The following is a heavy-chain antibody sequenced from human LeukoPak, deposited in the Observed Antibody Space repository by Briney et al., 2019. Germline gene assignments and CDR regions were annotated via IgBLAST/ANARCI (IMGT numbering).Heavy chain of an antibody. D-gene: IGHD1-7*01. Sequence: GGALRLSCAASGFTFSSYSMNWVRQAPGKGLEWVSYISSSSSTIYYADSVKGRFTISRDNAKNSLYLQMNSLRAEDTAVYYCARDRLELRGASYYYYMDVWGKGTTVTVSS. V-gene: IGHV3-48*01. J-gene: IGHJ6*03. CDR1: GFTFSSYS. CDR2: ISSSSSTI. CDR3: ARDRLELRGASYYYYMDV.